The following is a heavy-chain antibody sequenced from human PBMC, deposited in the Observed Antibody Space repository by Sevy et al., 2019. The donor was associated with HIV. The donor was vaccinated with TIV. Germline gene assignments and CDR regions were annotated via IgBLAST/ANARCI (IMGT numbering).Heavy chain of an antibody. V-gene: IGHV3-7*01. CDR1: GFTFSSNW. Sequence: GGSLRLSCAASGFTFSSNWMSWVRQAQGKGLEWVATMKEDGSEGNYVDSVKGRFTISRDNAKNSLYLQMNSLRAEDTAVYYCVREGVGGYSYSLDCWGQGTLVTVSS. J-gene: IGHJ4*02. D-gene: IGHD5-18*01. CDR3: VREGVGGYSYSLDC. CDR2: MKEDGSEG.